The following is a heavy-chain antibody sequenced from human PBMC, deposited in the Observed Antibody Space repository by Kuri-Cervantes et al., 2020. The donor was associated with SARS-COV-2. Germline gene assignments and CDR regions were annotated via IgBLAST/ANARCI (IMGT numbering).Heavy chain of an antibody. CDR2: INPNSGGT. CDR1: GYTFTGYY. CDR3: ARDLDSSGYGYYYYGMDV. J-gene: IGHJ6*02. D-gene: IGHD3-22*01. V-gene: IGHV1-2*04. Sequence: ASVKVSCKASGYTFTGYYMHWVRQAPGQGLEWMGWINPNSGGTNYAQKFQGWVTMTRDTSISTAYMELSRPRSDDTAVYYCARDLDSSGYGYYYYGMDVWGQGTTVTVSS.